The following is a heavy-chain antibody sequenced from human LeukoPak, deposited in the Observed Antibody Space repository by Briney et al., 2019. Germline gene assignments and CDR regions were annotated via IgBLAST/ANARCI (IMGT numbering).Heavy chain of an antibody. V-gene: IGHV3-48*04. J-gene: IGHJ4*02. Sequence: QPGGSLRLSCVASGFTFNTYSVNWFRQPPGKGLEWISYISSSSATIYYADSVKGRFTISRDNAKNSLYLQMNSLRAEDTAVYYCARGRDLFDSWGQGTLVIVSS. CDR3: ARGRDLFDS. CDR1: GFTFNTYS. CDR2: ISSSSATI.